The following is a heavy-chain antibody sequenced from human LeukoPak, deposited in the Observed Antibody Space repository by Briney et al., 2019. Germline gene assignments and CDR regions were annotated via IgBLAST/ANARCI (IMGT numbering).Heavy chain of an antibody. D-gene: IGHD3-10*01. CDR2: ISSSSYI. J-gene: IGHJ4*02. CDR1: GFTFSSYS. V-gene: IGHV3-21*01. Sequence: GGSLRLSCAASGFTFSSYSMNWVRQAPGKGLEWVSSISSSSYIYYADSVKGRFTISRDNAKNSLYLQMNSLRAEDTAVYYCAGELSMVRGVTDYWGQGTLVTVSS. CDR3: AGELSMVRGVTDY.